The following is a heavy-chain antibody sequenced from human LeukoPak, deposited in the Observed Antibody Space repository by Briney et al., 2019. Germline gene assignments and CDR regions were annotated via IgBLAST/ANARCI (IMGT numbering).Heavy chain of an antibody. CDR1: GYTFTSYG. D-gene: IGHD3-3*01. CDR2: MNPNSGNT. Sequence: ASVKVSCKASGYTFTSYGISWVRQAPGQGLEWMGWMNPNSGNTGYAQKFQGRVTITRNTSISTAYMELSSLRSEDTAVYYCARVYYDFWSGYFSYFDYWGQGTLVTVSS. J-gene: IGHJ4*02. CDR3: ARVYYDFWSGYFSYFDY. V-gene: IGHV1-8*03.